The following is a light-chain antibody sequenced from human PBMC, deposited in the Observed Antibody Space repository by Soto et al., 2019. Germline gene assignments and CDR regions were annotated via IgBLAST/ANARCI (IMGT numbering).Light chain of an antibody. CDR2: DAS. J-gene: IGKJ3*01. Sequence: DIQMTQSPSTLSASVGDRVTITCRASQSISSWLAWYQQKPGKAPKLLIYDASSLESGVPSRFSGSGSGTEFTLTIISLQPDDFATYYCHQYNSDFPAFGPGNKVDIK. V-gene: IGKV1-5*01. CDR3: HQYNSDFPA. CDR1: QSISSW.